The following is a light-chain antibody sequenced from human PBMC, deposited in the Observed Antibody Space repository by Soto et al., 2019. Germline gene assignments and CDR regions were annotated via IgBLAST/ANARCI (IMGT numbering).Light chain of an antibody. CDR3: QQYNNWPLT. CDR2: GAS. J-gene: IGKJ4*01. CDR1: QSVSRN. Sequence: ETVMTQSPVTLPVSPGERATLSCRASQSVSRNFAWYQQRPGQAPRLLIYGASTRATGVPSRFSGSGSGTEFALTISSLQSEDFAVYYCQQYNNWPLTFGGGTKVEIK. V-gene: IGKV3-15*01.